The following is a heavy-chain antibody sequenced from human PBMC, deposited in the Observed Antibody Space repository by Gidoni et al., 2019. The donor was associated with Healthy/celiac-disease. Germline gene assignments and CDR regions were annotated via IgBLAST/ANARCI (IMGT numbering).Heavy chain of an antibody. V-gene: IGHV5-51*01. CDR3: ARHAASGRYYCY. Sequence: EVQVVHSGAGGKKRGEALRISWKGSGYSSTSYWIGWVRHMPGNGLAWLGIIYPGDCDPRYSPSFQGQVPISADKSIRTDYLQWSSLKASDTAMYSCARHAASGRYYCYWGHGTLVTLSS. D-gene: IGHD1-26*01. CDR1: GYSSTSYW. J-gene: IGHJ4*01. CDR2: IYPGDCDP.